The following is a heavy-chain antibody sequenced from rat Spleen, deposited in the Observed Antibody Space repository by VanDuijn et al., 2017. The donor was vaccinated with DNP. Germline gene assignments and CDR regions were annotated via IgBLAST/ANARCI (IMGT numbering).Heavy chain of an antibody. D-gene: IGHD4-1*01. CDR1: GFTFSDYA. J-gene: IGHJ3*01. CDR2: ISDDGSRP. V-gene: IGHV5-17*01. CDR3: ASGFGWFAY. Sequence: EVQLVESGGGLVQPGRSLKLSCAASGFTFSDYAMAWVRQAPKKGLEWVATISDDGSRPYYRDSVKGRFTVSRDHAKNTLYLRLNSLRSEDTATYYCASGFGWFAYWGQGTLVTVSS.